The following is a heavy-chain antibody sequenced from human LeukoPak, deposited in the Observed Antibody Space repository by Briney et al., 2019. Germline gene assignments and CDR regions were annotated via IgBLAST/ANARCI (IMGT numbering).Heavy chain of an antibody. Sequence: SETLSLTCTVSGGSISSSSYYWGWIRQPPGKGLEWIGSIYYSGSTYYNPSLKSRVTISVDTSKNQFSLKLSSVTAADTAVYYCARGSRGYSYGPYYFDYWGQGTLVTVSS. CDR2: IYYSGST. D-gene: IGHD5-18*01. CDR1: GGSISSSSYY. V-gene: IGHV4-39*07. J-gene: IGHJ4*02. CDR3: ARGSRGYSYGPYYFDY.